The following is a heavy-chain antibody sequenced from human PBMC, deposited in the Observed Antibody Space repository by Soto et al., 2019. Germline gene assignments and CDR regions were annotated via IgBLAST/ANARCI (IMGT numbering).Heavy chain of an antibody. V-gene: IGHV3-64*01. CDR1: GFTFSSYA. CDR2: ISSNGGST. Sequence: EVQLVESGGGLVQPGGSLRLSCAASGFTFSSYAMHWVRQAPGKGLEYVSAISSNGGSTYYANSVKGRSTISRDNSKNTLYLQMGSLRAEDMAVYYCARGGYGMDVWGQGTTVTVSS. CDR3: ARGGYGMDV. J-gene: IGHJ6*02. D-gene: IGHD2-15*01.